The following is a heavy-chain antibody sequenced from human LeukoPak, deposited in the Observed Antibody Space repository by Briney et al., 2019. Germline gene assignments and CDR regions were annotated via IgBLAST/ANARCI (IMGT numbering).Heavy chain of an antibody. D-gene: IGHD6-19*01. CDR1: GFTVSSNY. CDR2: IYSGGST. J-gene: IGHJ4*02. CDR3: ARDNGSGLSPGGY. V-gene: IGHV3-53*01. Sequence: PGGSLRLSCAASGFTVSSNYMSWVRQAPGKGLEWVSVIYSGGSTYYADSVKGRFTISRDNSKNTLYLQMNSLRAEDTAVYYRARDNGSGLSPGGYWGQGTLVTVSS.